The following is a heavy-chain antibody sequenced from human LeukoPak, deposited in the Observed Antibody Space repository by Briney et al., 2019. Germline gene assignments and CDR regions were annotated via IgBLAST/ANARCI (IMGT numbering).Heavy chain of an antibody. V-gene: IGHV4-59*01. CDR2: IYYSGST. CDR1: GVSISSYY. J-gene: IGHJ4*02. D-gene: IGHD1-26*01. Sequence: SETLSLTCTVSGVSISSYYWSWIRQPPGKGLEWIGYIYYSGSTNYNPSLKSRVTISVDTSKNQFSLKLSSVTAADTAVYYCARVWDGYFDYRGQGTLVTVSS. CDR3: ARVWDGYFDY.